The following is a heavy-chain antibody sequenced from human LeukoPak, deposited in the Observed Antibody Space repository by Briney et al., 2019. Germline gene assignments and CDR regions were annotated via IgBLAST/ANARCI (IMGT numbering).Heavy chain of an antibody. CDR3: ARSSSGDY. J-gene: IGHJ4*02. CDR2: IYSGGSK. D-gene: IGHD6-6*01. Sequence: GGSLRLSCAASGFTVSSNYMSWVRQAPGKGLEWVSVIYSGGSKYYADSVKGRFTISRDNSKNTLYLQMNSLRAEDAAVYYCARSSSGDYWGQGTLVTVSS. V-gene: IGHV3-53*05. CDR1: GFTVSSNY.